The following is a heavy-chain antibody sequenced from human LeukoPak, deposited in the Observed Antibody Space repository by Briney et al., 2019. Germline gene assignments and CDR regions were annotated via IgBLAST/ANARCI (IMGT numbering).Heavy chain of an antibody. CDR2: ISATGNFI. Sequence: GGSLRLSCAASGITFSDYTMNWVRQAPGKGLEWVSSISATGNFIYYADSVKGRFTISRDNAKNSLYLQMNSLRAEDTAVYYCARDNEWELLEVDAFDIWGQGTMVTVSS. D-gene: IGHD1-26*01. V-gene: IGHV3-21*01. J-gene: IGHJ3*02. CDR3: ARDNEWELLEVDAFDI. CDR1: GITFSDYT.